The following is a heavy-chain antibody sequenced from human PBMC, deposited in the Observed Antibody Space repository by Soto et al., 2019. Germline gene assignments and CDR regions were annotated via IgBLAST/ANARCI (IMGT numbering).Heavy chain of an antibody. CDR1: GFTFSSYG. D-gene: IGHD6-19*01. CDR3: AKDHVAVAGRYYYYGMDV. CDR2: ISYDGSNK. V-gene: IGHV3-30*18. J-gene: IGHJ6*02. Sequence: PGGSLRLSCAASGFTFSSYGMHWVRQAPGKGLEWVAVISYDGSNKYYADSVKGRFTISRDNSKNTLYLQMNSLRAEDTAVYYCAKDHVAVAGRYYYYGMDVWGQGTTVTVSS.